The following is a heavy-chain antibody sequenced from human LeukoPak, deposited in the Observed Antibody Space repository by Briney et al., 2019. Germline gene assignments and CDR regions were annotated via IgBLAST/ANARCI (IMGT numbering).Heavy chain of an antibody. D-gene: IGHD1-26*01. V-gene: IGHV4-30-4*01. CDR1: GDSITSNDYY. J-gene: IGHJ6*02. Sequence: KASQTLSLTCTVSGDSITSNDYYWNWIRQPPGRGLEWIGYIYYSGDIYYSPSLKGRILISRDTSKNQFSLDLTSVTGADTAVYYCVREKWVRDDNGRHHYGMDVWGQGTTVIVSS. CDR2: IYYSGDI. CDR3: VREKWVRDDNGRHHYGMDV.